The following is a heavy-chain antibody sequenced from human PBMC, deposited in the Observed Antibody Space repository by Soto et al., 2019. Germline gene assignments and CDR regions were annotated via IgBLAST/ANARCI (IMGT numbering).Heavy chain of an antibody. J-gene: IGHJ6*01. CDR1: GGTFSNYA. D-gene: IGHD6-19*01. CDR2: IVPIFGTT. Sequence: QVQLVQSGAEVKKPGTSVKVSCKVSGGTFSNYAIDWVRLAPGHGLELMGGIVPIFGTTDYTQKFKGRATILADDSTTTVYMEMSSLRSEDKAIYDCARVEAVAGLYNYPGLDVWGQVTAVTVSS. CDR3: ARVEAVAGLYNYPGLDV. V-gene: IGHV1-69*12.